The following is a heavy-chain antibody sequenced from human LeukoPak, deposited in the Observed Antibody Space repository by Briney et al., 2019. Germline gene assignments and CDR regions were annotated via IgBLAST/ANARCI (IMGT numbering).Heavy chain of an antibody. D-gene: IGHD6-19*01. CDR2: MSTDGSLQ. V-gene: IGHV3-30*01. J-gene: IGHJ5*02. CDR1: GFTFSDYA. Sequence: GGSLRLSCVASGFTFSDYAIHWVRRPPGKGLEWVAVMSTDGSLQYYANSVKGRFTISRDNYKSTLFLQMNSLSAADTAVYYCGRQVAPGQWLVNLWGQGTLVTVSS. CDR3: GRQVAPGQWLVNL.